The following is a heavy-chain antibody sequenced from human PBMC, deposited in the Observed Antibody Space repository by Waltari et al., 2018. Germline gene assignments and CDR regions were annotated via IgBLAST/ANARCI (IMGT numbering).Heavy chain of an antibody. D-gene: IGHD3-22*01. J-gene: IGHJ4*02. CDR2: IYHSWGT. Sequence: QVQLQESVPGLVKPSETLSLTCAVSGYSISSVYYWGSSRRPPWKGLEWIGSIYHSWGTYYKRRLKSRVTISTDTSKNEFTRMRSAVTAADTGVYCCARAGDSSGYLAYWGQGTLVTVSS. V-gene: IGHV4-38-2*01. CDR1: GYSISSVYY. CDR3: ARAGDSSGYLAY.